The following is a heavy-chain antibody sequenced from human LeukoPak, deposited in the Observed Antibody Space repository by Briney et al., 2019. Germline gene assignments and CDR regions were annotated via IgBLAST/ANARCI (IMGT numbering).Heavy chain of an antibody. Sequence: GGSLRLSCAASGLAVRNNYMSWVRQSPGKGLEWVSVIYSDGSTYYEDSVKGRFTISRDTSKNTLSLQMSSLRVEDTAVYFCAREKGRGVISPYYDCWGQGTLVTVSA. V-gene: IGHV3-53*01. CDR3: AREKGRGVISPYYDC. J-gene: IGHJ4*02. D-gene: IGHD3-10*01. CDR2: IYSDGST. CDR1: GLAVRNNY.